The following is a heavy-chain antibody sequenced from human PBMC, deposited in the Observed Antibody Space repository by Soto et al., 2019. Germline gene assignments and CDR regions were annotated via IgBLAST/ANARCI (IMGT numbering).Heavy chain of an antibody. Sequence: SVKVSCKASGGTFSSNPISWMRQAPGQGLEWMGGTIPTFGAGSYAQRFQGRLAITADKSTNTAYMELSSLRPEDTAVYYCARRQTSGYNRYFDSWGQGTLVTVSS. CDR2: TIPTFGAG. D-gene: IGHD5-12*01. J-gene: IGHJ4*02. V-gene: IGHV1-69*06. CDR1: GGTFSSNP. CDR3: ARRQTSGYNRYFDS.